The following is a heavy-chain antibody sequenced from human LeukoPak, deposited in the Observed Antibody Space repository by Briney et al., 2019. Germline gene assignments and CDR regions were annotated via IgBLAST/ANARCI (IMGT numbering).Heavy chain of an antibody. J-gene: IGHJ4*02. CDR1: GFTFGSYG. CDR2: IWYDGSNK. Sequence: GGSLRLSCAASGFTFGSYGMHWVRQAPGKGLEWVAVIWYDGSNKYYVDSVKGRFTISRDNSKNTLYLQMNSLRAEDTAVYYCARFLGSDSSGYFDYWGQGTLVTVSS. D-gene: IGHD3-22*01. V-gene: IGHV3-33*01. CDR3: ARFLGSDSSGYFDY.